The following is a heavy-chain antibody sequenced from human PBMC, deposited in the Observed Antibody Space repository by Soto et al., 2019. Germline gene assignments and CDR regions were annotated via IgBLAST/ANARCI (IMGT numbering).Heavy chain of an antibody. J-gene: IGHJ6*02. V-gene: IGHV4-34*01. CDR3: ARFSYSSGYYCYYYGMDV. CDR1: GGSFSGYY. CDR2: INHSGST. Sequence: KASETLSLTCAVYGGSFSGYYWSWIRQPPGKGLEWIGEINHSGSTNYNPSLKSRVTISVDTSKNQFSLKLSSVTAADTAVYYCARFSYSSGYYCYYYGMDVWGQGTTVTVSS. D-gene: IGHD3-22*01.